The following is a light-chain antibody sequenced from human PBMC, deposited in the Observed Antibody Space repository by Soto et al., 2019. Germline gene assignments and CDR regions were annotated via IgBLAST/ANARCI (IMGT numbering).Light chain of an antibody. CDR1: QSVSSY. Sequence: GLTQSPGTLSLSPVERATLSCRASQSVSSYLAWYQQKPGQAPRLLIYDASNRATGIPARFSGSGSGTDFTLTISSLEPEDFAVYYCQQRSNWPPWTFGQGTKVDIK. CDR3: QQRSNWPPWT. CDR2: DAS. J-gene: IGKJ1*01. V-gene: IGKV3-11*01.